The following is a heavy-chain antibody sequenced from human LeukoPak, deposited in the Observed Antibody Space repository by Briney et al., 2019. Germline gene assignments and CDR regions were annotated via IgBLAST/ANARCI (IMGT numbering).Heavy chain of an antibody. CDR2: ISYDGSNK. V-gene: IGHV3-30-3*01. Sequence: QSGGSLRLSCAASGFTFSSYAMHWVRQAPGKGLEWVAVISYDGSNKYYADSVKGRFTISRDNSKNTLYLQMNSLRAEDTAVYYCAREIIAAFDYWGQGTLVTVSS. CDR1: GFTFSSYA. CDR3: AREIIAAFDY. D-gene: IGHD6-25*01. J-gene: IGHJ4*02.